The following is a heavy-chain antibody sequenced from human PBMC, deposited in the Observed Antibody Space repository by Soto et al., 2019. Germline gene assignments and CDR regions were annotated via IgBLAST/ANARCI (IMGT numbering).Heavy chain of an antibody. V-gene: IGHV5-51*03. D-gene: IGHD6-19*01. J-gene: IGHJ6*02. CDR3: ASGRITVVGSRAYYSMDV. CDR1: GYSFTSYW. Sequence: GRSLKISCKGSGYSFTSYWIGWVRQMPGKGLEWMGIIYPGDSDTRYSPSFQGQVTISADKSISTAYLQWSSLKASDTAVYYCASGRITVVGSRAYYSMDVWGQGTTVTVSS. CDR2: IYPGDSDT.